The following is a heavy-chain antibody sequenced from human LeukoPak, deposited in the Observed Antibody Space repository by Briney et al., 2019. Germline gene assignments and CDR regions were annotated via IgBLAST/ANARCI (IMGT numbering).Heavy chain of an antibody. CDR3: AGSYFYDGNRYFDY. CDR1: GGSITSYY. Sequence: SETLSLTCNVSGGSITSYYWNWIRQPPGKGLEWIGYIYYTGSTNSNPSLRSRVTMSLNTSKNQFSLKLSSVTATDTARYYCAGSYFYDGNRYFDYWGQGALVTVSS. D-gene: IGHD3-22*01. V-gene: IGHV4-59*08. J-gene: IGHJ4*02. CDR2: IYYTGST.